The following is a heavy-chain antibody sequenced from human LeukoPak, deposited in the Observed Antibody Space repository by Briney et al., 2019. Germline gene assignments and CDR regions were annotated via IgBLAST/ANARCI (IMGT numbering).Heavy chain of an antibody. CDR1: GYTLTELS. J-gene: IGHJ6*03. V-gene: IGHV1-24*01. CDR2: FDPEDGET. Sequence: ASVKVSCKVSGYTLTELSMHWVRQAPGKGLEWMGGFDPEDGETIYAQKFQGRVTKTEDTSTDTAYMELSSLRSEDTAVYYCATGRIRAVYYYYMDVWGKGTTVTISS. CDR3: ATGRIRAVYYYYMDV.